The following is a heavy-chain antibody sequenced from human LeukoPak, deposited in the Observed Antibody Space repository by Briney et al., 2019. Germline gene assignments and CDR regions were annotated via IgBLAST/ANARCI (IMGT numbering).Heavy chain of an antibody. D-gene: IGHD5-24*01. J-gene: IGHJ4*02. CDR1: GGSLSSGGYS. CDR2: IYHSGST. Sequence: SEPLSLTCAVSGGSLSSGGYSWSWIRQPPGKGLEWIRYIYHSGSTYCNPSLKSRVNISVDRSKNHFSLKLSSVTAADTAVYYCARGSRWLQPFYYWGQGTLVTVSS. V-gene: IGHV4-30-2*01. CDR3: ARGSRWLQPFYY.